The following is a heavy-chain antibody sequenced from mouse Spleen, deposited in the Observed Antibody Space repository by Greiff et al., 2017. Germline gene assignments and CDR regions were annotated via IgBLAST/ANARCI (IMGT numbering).Heavy chain of an antibody. D-gene: IGHD2-14*01. CDR3: ASPDRYDDFDY. J-gene: IGHJ2*01. CDR1: GYTFTSYW. V-gene: IGHV1-64*01. CDR2: IHPNSGST. Sequence: QVQLQQPGAELVKPGASVKLSCKASGYTFTSYWMHWVKQRPGQGLEWIGMIHPNSGSTNYNEKFKSKATLTVDKSSSTAYMQLSSLTSEDSAVYYCASPDRYDDFDYWGQGTTLTVSS.